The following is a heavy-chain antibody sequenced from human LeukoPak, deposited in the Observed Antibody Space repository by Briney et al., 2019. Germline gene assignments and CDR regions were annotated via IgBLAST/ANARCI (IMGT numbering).Heavy chain of an antibody. J-gene: IGHJ4*02. D-gene: IGHD2-8*02. CDR1: GFTFTNSW. CDR2: IKQDASTK. CDR3: TRDTEGTPDY. Sequence: GGSLRLSCSASGFTFTNSWMAWVRQAPGKGLEWVANIKQDASTKHYADSLKGRFTISRDNPKNSLYLQMDNLRADDTAIYYCTRDTEGTPDYWGQGILVTVAS. V-gene: IGHV3-7*01.